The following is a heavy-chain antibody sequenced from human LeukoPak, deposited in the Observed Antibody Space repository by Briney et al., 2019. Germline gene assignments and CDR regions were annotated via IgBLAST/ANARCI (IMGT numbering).Heavy chain of an antibody. J-gene: IGHJ3*02. Sequence: SETLSLTCAVYGGSFSGYYWSWIRQPPGKGLEWIAYVYNSGSTNYNPSLKSRVTISVDRSKNQFSLKMNSVTAADTAIYYCVRDWEGFNFDIWGQGTMVTVSS. CDR3: VRDWEGFNFDI. CDR2: VYNSGST. V-gene: IGHV4-59*01. CDR1: GGSFSGYY. D-gene: IGHD1-26*01.